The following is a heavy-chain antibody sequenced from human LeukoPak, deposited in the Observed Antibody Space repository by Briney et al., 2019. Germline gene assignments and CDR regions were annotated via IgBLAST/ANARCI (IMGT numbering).Heavy chain of an antibody. CDR1: GYTFTGYY. J-gene: IGHJ4*02. CDR2: INPNSGGT. V-gene: IGHV1-2*02. D-gene: IGHD3-22*01. CDR3: ARASYYYDSSGYDY. Sequence: GASVKVSCKASGYTFTGYYMHWLRQAPGQGLEWMGWINPNSGGTNYAQKFQGRVTMTRDTSISTAYMELSRLRSDDTAVYYCARASYYYDSSGYDYWGQGTLVTVSS.